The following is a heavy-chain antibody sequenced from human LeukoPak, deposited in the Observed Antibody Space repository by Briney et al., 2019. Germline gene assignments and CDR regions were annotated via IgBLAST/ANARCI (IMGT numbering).Heavy chain of an antibody. Sequence: PSETLSLTCTVSGGSISSYYWSWIRQPPGKGLEWIGYIYYSGSTNYNPSLKSRVTISVDTSKNQFSLKLSSVTAADTAVYYCARDFHYGSGSINRRYYYYMDVWGKGTTVTISS. CDR2: IYYSGST. CDR3: ARDFHYGSGSINRRYYYYMDV. D-gene: IGHD3-10*01. V-gene: IGHV4-59*01. CDR1: GGSISSYY. J-gene: IGHJ6*03.